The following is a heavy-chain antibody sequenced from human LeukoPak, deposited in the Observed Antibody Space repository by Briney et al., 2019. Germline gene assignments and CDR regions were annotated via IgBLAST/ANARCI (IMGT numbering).Heavy chain of an antibody. V-gene: IGHV1-3*01. CDR1: GYTFTSYA. CDR2: INAGNGNT. CDR3: ARDGVPNQDLDY. Sequence: ASVKVSCKASGYTFTSYAMHWVRQAPGQRLEWMGWINAGNGNTKYSQKFQGRVTITRDTSASTAYMELSSLRSDDTAVYYCARDGVPNQDLDYWGQGTLVTVSS. D-gene: IGHD1-14*01. J-gene: IGHJ4*02.